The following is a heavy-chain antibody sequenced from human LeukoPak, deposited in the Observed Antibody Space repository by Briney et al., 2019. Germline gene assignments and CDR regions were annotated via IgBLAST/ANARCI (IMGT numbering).Heavy chain of an antibody. V-gene: IGHV3-72*01. D-gene: IGHD3-22*01. CDR2: TRNKANSYTT. Sequence: GGSLRLSCAASGFTFSDHYMDWVRQAPGKGLEWVGRTRNKANSYTTEYAASVKGRFTISRDDSKNSLYLQMNSLKTEDTAVYYCARGYYDSSGYYPFDYWGQGTLVTVSS. CDR1: GFTFSDHY. CDR3: ARGYYDSSGYYPFDY. J-gene: IGHJ4*02.